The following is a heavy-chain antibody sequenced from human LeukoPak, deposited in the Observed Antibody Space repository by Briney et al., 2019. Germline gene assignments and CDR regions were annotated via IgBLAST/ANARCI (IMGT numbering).Heavy chain of an antibody. D-gene: IGHD2-8*02. CDR1: GFTFSDYY. J-gene: IGHJ4*02. Sequence: PGGSLRLSCAASGFTFSDYYMDWVCQTPGKGLERVGRIRIRAKGYTTDYGASVKGRFTISRDDSKNSVYLQMNSLQSEDTAVYYCVRDVWWTYDYWGQGTLVTVSS. CDR2: IRIRAKGYTT. CDR3: VRDVWWTYDY. V-gene: IGHV3-72*01.